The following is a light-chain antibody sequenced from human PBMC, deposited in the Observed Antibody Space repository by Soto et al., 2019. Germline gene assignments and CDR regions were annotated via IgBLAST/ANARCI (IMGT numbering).Light chain of an antibody. V-gene: IGLV7-46*01. CDR3: LLSYSGVRV. J-gene: IGLJ3*02. CDR1: TGAVTSGHY. CDR2: DTS. Sequence: QAVVTQEPSLTVSPGGTVTLTCGSSTGAVTSGHYPYWFQQKPGQAPRTLIYDTSIKQSWTPARFSGSLLGGKAALTLSGAQPDDEADYYCLLSYSGVRVFGGGTKLTVL.